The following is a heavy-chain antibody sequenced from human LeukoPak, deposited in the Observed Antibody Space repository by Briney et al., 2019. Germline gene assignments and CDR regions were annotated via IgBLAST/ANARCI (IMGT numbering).Heavy chain of an antibody. Sequence: SETLSLTCAVYGGSFSGYYWSWIRQPPGKGLEWIGEINHSGSTNYNPSLKSRVTISVDTSKNQFSLKLSSVTAADTAVYYCATSIAAAGPYYFDYWGQGTLVTVSS. V-gene: IGHV4-34*01. CDR1: GGSFSGYY. CDR3: ATSIAAAGPYYFDY. J-gene: IGHJ4*02. D-gene: IGHD6-13*01. CDR2: INHSGST.